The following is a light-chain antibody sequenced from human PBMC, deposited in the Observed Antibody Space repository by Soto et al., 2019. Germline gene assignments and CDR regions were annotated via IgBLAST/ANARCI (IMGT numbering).Light chain of an antibody. CDR2: GAS. J-gene: IGKJ4*01. CDR1: HNINNY. V-gene: IGKV1-39*01. Sequence: DIQMTQSPSSLSASVGDRVTITCRASHNINNYLSWYQQKPGKAPKLLIYGASSLQSGVASRFSGSGSATAFTLTISSLHTEDFATYFCQQGYKMPLTFGGGTKVEI. CDR3: QQGYKMPLT.